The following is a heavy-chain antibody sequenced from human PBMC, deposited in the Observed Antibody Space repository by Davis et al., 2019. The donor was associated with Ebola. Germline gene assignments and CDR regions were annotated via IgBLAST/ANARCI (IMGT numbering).Heavy chain of an antibody. V-gene: IGHV3-48*02. D-gene: IGHD5-24*01. CDR2: ISSGGHDT. J-gene: IGHJ2*01. CDR1: GFTFSRHS. CDR3: AKDAEDGSGNWFFDF. Sequence: PGGSLRLSCGASGFTFSRHSMNWVRQAPGKGLEWIAFISSGGHDTYYADSVRGRFTIPRDNAKNLLYLQLNSLRDEDTALYYCAKDAEDGSGNWFFDFRGRGALVTVSS.